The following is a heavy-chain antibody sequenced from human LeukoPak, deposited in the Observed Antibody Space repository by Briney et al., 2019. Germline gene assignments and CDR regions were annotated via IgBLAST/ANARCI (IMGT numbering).Heavy chain of an antibody. Sequence: PSETLSLTCTVSGGTISSGDYYWSWVRQPPGKGLEWIGEIYHSGSTNYNPSLKSRVTISVDKSKNQFSLKLSSVTAADTAVYYCARRSSMVRSAGMDVWGQGTTVTVSS. D-gene: IGHD3-10*01. CDR3: ARRSSMVRSAGMDV. CDR2: IYHSGST. V-gene: IGHV4-4*02. CDR1: GGTISSGDYY. J-gene: IGHJ6*02.